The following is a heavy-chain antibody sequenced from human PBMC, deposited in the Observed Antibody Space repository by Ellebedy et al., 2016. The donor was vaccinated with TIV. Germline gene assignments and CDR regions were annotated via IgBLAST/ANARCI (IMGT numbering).Heavy chain of an antibody. J-gene: IGHJ4*02. V-gene: IGHV2-70*01. D-gene: IGHD6-19*01. CDR2: IDWDDVK. CDR1: GFSLSTVGMC. CDR3: ARVPPLGGWKFDY. Sequence: SGPTLVKPTQTLTLTCPFSGFSLSTVGMCVSWIRQPPGKALEWLAPIDWDDVKYYNTSLRTRFTIAKDTSKNQVVLTLTNVDPVDTATYYCARVPPLGGWKFDYWGQGTLVTVSS.